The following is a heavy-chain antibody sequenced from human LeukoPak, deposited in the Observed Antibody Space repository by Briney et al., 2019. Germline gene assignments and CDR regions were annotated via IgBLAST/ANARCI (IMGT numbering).Heavy chain of an antibody. Sequence: SETLSLTCTVSGGSISSYYWSWIRQPAGKGLEWIGRIYTSGSTNYNPSLKCRVTMSVDTSKNQFSLKLSSVTAADTAVYYCARTGFSGGAPLNGWFDPWGRGTLVTVSS. J-gene: IGHJ5*02. D-gene: IGHD3-16*01. CDR3: ARTGFSGGAPLNGWFDP. CDR1: GGSISSYY. V-gene: IGHV4-4*07. CDR2: IYTSGST.